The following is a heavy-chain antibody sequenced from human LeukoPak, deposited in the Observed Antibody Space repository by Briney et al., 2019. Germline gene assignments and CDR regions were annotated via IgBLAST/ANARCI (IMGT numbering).Heavy chain of an antibody. J-gene: IGHJ1*01. V-gene: IGHV4-34*01. CDR2: INHSGST. CDR3: ARPHYSSSWYSRYFQH. D-gene: IGHD6-13*01. Sequence: SETLSLTCAVYGGSFRGYYWSWIRQPPGKGLEWIGEINHSGSTNYNPSLKSRVTISVDTSKNQFSLKLSSVTAADTAVYYWARPHYSSSWYSRYFQHWGQGTLVTVSS. CDR1: GGSFRGYY.